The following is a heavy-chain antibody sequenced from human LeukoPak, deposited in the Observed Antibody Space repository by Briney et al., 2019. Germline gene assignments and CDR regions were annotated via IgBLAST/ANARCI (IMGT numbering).Heavy chain of an antibody. V-gene: IGHV1-2*02. Sequence: ASVKVSCKASGYTFTGYYMHWVRQSPGQGLEWKGWINPNSGGTNYAQKFQGRVTMTRDTSISTVYMELSRLRSDDTAVYYCARPIRYSSGWYGYWGQGTLVTVSS. J-gene: IGHJ4*02. D-gene: IGHD6-19*01. CDR2: INPNSGGT. CDR1: GYTFTGYY. CDR3: ARPIRYSSGWYGY.